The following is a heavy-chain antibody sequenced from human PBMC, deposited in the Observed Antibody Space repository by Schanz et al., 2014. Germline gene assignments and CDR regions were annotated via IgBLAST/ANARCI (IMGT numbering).Heavy chain of an antibody. D-gene: IGHD2-2*01. CDR1: GGTFSSFG. V-gene: IGHV1-18*01. CDR2: ITAYNGDT. Sequence: VQLEQSGAEVKKPGSSVKVSCKASGGTFSSFGINWVRQAPGQGLEWMGWITAYNGDTNYALKLQGRVTMTTDTSTGTAYMELRSLRSDDTALYYCARDRRRYCSTASCLHDNWFDPWGQGTLVIVSS. CDR3: ARDRRRYCSTASCLHDNWFDP. J-gene: IGHJ5*02.